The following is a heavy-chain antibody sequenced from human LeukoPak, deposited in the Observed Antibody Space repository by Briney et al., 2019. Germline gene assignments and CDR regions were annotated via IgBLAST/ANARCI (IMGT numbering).Heavy chain of an antibody. CDR3: ARDQLTWYDSSGLSWFDP. CDR1: GGSISSYY. J-gene: IGHJ5*02. D-gene: IGHD3-22*01. CDR2: IYTSGST. Sequence: PSETLSLTCTVSGGSISSYYWSWIRQPAGKGLEWIGRIYTSGSTNYNPSLKSRVTMSVDTSKNQFSLKLSSVTAADTAVYYCARDQLTWYDSSGLSWFDPWGQGTLVTVSS. V-gene: IGHV4-4*07.